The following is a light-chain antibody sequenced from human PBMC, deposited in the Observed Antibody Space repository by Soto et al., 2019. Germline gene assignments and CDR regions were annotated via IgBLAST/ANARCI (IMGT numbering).Light chain of an antibody. J-gene: IGKJ4*01. Sequence: ETVLTQSPDTLSLSPGERATLSCRASQYVDCSFFAWYQHKPAQALRLLIYDASKRATGIPARFNGSGSGTDFTLTISTLEPEDFAVYYCQQRSSWLTFGGGTKVDIK. CDR3: QQRSSWLT. V-gene: IGKV3-11*01. CDR1: QYVDCSF. CDR2: DAS.